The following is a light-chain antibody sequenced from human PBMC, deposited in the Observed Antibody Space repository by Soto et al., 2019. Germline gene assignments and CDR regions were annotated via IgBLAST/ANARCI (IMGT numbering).Light chain of an antibody. CDR3: CSYATGSTWV. J-gene: IGLJ3*02. V-gene: IGLV2-23*01. CDR2: EGT. CDR1: SSDVGGYNL. Sequence: QSALTQPASVSGSPGQSITISCTGTSSDVGGYNLVSWYQHHPGKAPKLMIYEGTKRPSGVSNRSSGSKSGDTASLTISGLQPEDEADYYCCSYATGSTWVFGGGTKLTVL.